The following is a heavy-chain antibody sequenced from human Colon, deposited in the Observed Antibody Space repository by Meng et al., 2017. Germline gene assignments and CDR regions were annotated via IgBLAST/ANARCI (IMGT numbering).Heavy chain of an antibody. J-gene: IGHJ4*02. CDR3: ARDIPGRLFDN. V-gene: IGHV3-21*01. CDR2: ISSGSNFI. Sequence: EVQLVESGGGLVKPGGSLGLSCAASGFTLSSHRMNWVRQARGKGLEWVSTISSGSNFIYYADSLKGRFTISRDNAKNSLYLQIDSLRAEDTAVYYCARDIPGRLFDNWGQGTLVTVSS. D-gene: IGHD6-6*01. CDR1: GFTLSSHR.